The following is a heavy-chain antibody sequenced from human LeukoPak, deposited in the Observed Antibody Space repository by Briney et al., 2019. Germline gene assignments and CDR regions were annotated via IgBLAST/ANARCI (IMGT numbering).Heavy chain of an antibody. D-gene: IGHD2-2*01. CDR1: GFTFSSYE. J-gene: IGHJ5*02. V-gene: IGHV3-7*05. CDR3: AKNYCSTTNCYGNWFDP. CDR2: IKHDGTEI. Sequence: GGSLRLSCAASGFTFSSYEMNWVRQAPGKGLEWVANIKHDGTEIYYVDSVKGRFTISRDNAKNSLFLQMNSLRAEDTALYHCAKNYCSTTNCYGNWFDPWGQGTLVTVSS.